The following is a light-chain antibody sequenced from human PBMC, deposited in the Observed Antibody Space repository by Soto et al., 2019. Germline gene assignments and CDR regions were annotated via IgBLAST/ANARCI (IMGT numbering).Light chain of an antibody. CDR1: SSVFGSYNR. CDR2: EGS. Sequence: QSALTQPSSVSGSPGQSITISCAGTSSVFGSYNRVSWYQQHPGKAPKLIIYEGSNRPSGISNRYSGSKSGNTASLTISGLQAEDEADYYCFSYAGGVTSVFGAGTEATDL. V-gene: IGLV2-23*01. CDR3: FSYAGGVTSV. J-gene: IGLJ1*01.